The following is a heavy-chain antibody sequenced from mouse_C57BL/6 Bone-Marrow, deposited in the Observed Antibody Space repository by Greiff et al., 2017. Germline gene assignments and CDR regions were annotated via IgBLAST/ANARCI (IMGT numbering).Heavy chain of an antibody. Sequence: EVQRVESGGDLVKPGASLKLSCAASGFTFSSYGMSWVRQTPDKRLEWVATISSGGSYTNYPDSVKGRFTFSIDNAKNTLYLQMSCLKSEDTAMYDCARHVIYCGSFYYFDYWGKGTTLTVSS. J-gene: IGHJ2*01. CDR3: ARHVIYCGSFYYFDY. D-gene: IGHD1-1*01. V-gene: IGHV5-6*01. CDR1: GFTFSSYG. CDR2: ISSGGSYT.